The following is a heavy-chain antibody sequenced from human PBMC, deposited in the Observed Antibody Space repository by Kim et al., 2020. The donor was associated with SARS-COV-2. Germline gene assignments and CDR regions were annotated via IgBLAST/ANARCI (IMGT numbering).Heavy chain of an antibody. D-gene: IGHD5-18*01. CDR2: IDPSDSYT. CDR3: ARHNRDGYSYGYWHDVY. V-gene: IGHV5-10-1*01. J-gene: IGHJ4*02. CDR1: GYSFTSYW. Sequence: GESLKISCKGSGYSFTSYWISWVRQMPGKGLEWMGRIDPSDSYTNYSPSFQGHVTISADKSISTAYLQWSSLKASDTAMYYCARHNRDGYSYGYWHDVYWGQGTLVTVSS.